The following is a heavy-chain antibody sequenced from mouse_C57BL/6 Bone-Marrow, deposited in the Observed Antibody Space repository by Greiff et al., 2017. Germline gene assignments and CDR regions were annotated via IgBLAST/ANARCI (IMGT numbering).Heavy chain of an antibody. D-gene: IGHD3-2*02. V-gene: IGHV1-50*01. J-gene: IGHJ4*01. Sequence: VQLQQPGAELVKPGASVKLSCKASGYTFTSYWMQWVKQRPGQGLEWIGEIDPSDSYTNYNQKFKGKATLTVDTSSSTAYMQLSSLTSEDSAVYYWATGSSGPMDYWGQGTSVTVSS. CDR2: IDPSDSYT. CDR3: ATGSSGPMDY. CDR1: GYTFTSYW.